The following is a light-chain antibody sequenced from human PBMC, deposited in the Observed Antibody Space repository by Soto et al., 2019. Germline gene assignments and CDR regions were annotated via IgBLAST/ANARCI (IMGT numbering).Light chain of an antibody. V-gene: IGKV3-15*01. J-gene: IGKJ1*01. Sequence: EIVMTQSPVTLSVSPGERATLSCRASQSVSTNLAWYQQKPGQAPRVLIYGASTRATNIPARFSGSGSGTDFTLTICSLQSEDFALCYCQQYHNWPTFGQGTKVELK. CDR2: GAS. CDR3: QQYHNWPT. CDR1: QSVSTN.